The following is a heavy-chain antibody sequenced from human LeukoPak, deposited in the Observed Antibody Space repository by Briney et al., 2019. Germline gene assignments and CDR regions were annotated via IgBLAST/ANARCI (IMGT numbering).Heavy chain of an antibody. V-gene: IGHV3-48*03. J-gene: IGHJ4*02. CDR2: ISSSGSTI. CDR3: ARRGDNSEFDY. D-gene: IGHD4-23*01. Sequence: PGGSLRLSCAASGFAFSTYEMNWVRQAPGKGLEGVSYISSSGSTIYYADSVRGRFTISRDNAKNSLYLQMNSLRAEDTAVYYCARRGDNSEFDYWGQGTLVTVSS. CDR1: GFAFSTYE.